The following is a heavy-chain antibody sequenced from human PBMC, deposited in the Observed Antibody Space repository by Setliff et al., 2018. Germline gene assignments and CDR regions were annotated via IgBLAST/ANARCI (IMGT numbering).Heavy chain of an antibody. J-gene: IGHJ5*02. Sequence: ASVKVSCKASGYTFTSYAMNWVRQAPGQGLEWMGWINTNTENPTYAQGFTGRFVFSLDTSVSTAYLQISSLKAEDTAVYYCARGPPHYDFWSGYYTVSWFDPWGQGTLVTVSS. CDR3: ARGPPHYDFWSGYYTVSWFDP. D-gene: IGHD3-3*01. V-gene: IGHV7-4-1*02. CDR1: GYTFTSYA. CDR2: INTNTENP.